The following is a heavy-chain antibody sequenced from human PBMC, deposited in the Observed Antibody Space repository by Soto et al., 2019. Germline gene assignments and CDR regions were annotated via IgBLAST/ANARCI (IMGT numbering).Heavy chain of an antibody. CDR2: FDPSGVWT. CDR1: GHSIKNYY. D-gene: IGHD4-17*01. V-gene: IGHV1-46*02. Sequence: ASVKVSCKASGHSIKNYYIHWVRQAPGQGLEWMGVFDPSGVWTSYAQKFQGRVTMTRDTSTSTVHMDVSSLRSEDTALYYCASADSGDYGINYYGLDVWGQGTTVTV. J-gene: IGHJ6*02. CDR3: ASADSGDYGINYYGLDV.